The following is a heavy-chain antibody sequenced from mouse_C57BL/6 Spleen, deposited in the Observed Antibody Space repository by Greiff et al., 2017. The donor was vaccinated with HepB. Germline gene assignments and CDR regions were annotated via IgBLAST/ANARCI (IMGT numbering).Heavy chain of an antibody. J-gene: IGHJ4*01. V-gene: IGHV1-82*01. Sequence: QVQLQQSGPELVKPGASVKISCKASGYAFSSSWMNWVKQRPGKGPEWIGRIYPGDGDTNYNGKFKGKATLTADKSSSTAYMQLSSLTSEDSAVYFCARSSGYDAMDYWGQGTSVTVSS. CDR2: IYPGDGDT. CDR3: ARSSGYDAMDY. CDR1: GYAFSSSW.